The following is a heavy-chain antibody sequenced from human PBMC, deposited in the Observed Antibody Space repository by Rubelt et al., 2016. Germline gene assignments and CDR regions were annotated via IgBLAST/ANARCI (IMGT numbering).Heavy chain of an antibody. Sequence: QLQLQESGPGLVKPSETLSLTCTVSGGSISSSSYYWGWIRQPPGKGLEWIGSIYYSGSTYYNPSLEGRVTISGETSKNHFSRKLSAVTAADTAVYYCARDYRGLVVPAAFYFDYWGQGTLVTVSS. D-gene: IGHD2-2*01. V-gene: IGHV4-39*02. CDR3: ARDYRGLVVPAAFYFDY. CDR2: IYYSGST. CDR1: GGSISSSSYY. J-gene: IGHJ4*02.